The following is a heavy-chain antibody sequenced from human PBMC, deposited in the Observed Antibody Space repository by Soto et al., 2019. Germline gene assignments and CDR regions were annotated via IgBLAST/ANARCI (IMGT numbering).Heavy chain of an antibody. V-gene: IGHV3-7*05. CDR1: GFTFSSYW. D-gene: IGHD2-2*01. CDR3: LVVPAAIVAFDI. Sequence: EVQLVESGGGLVQPGGSLRLSCAASGFTFSSYWMSWVRQAPGKGLEWVANIKQDGSEKYYVDSVKGRFTISRDNAKNSLYMQMNSLRAEDTAVYYCLVVPAAIVAFDIWGLGTMVTVSS. J-gene: IGHJ3*02. CDR2: IKQDGSEK.